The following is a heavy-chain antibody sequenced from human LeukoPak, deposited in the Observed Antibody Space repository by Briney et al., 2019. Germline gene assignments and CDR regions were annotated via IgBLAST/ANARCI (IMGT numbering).Heavy chain of an antibody. Sequence: PSETLSLTXTVSGGSISSYYWSWIRQPPGKGLEWIGYIYYSGSTNYNPSLKSRVTISVDTSKNQFSLKLSSVTAADTAVYYCARGKRWELHAFDIWGQGTMVTVSS. J-gene: IGHJ3*02. CDR3: ARGKRWELHAFDI. CDR1: GGSISSYY. D-gene: IGHD1-26*01. CDR2: IYYSGST. V-gene: IGHV4-59*01.